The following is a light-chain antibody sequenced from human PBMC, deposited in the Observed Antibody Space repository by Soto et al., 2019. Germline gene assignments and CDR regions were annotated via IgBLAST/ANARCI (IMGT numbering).Light chain of an antibody. J-gene: IGLJ1*01. CDR3: GSWDSSLSAYV. CDR1: SSNIEGNS. CDR2: DDN. V-gene: IGLV1-51*01. Sequence: QSVLTQPPSVSAAPGQKVTISCSGSSSNIEGNSVSWYQQLPGTAPKLLIYDDNKRPSGIPDRFSGSKSGTSATLGITGFQTGDEADYYCGSWDSSLSAYVFGTGTKATVL.